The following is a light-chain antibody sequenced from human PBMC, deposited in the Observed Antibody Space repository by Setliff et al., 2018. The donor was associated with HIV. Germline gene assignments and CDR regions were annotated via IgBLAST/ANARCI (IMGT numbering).Light chain of an antibody. CDR1: SSNIGAYE. V-gene: IGLV1-40*01. J-gene: IGLJ1*01. CDR3: QSYDSLSGSRV. CDR2: GNN. Sequence: QSVLTQPPSVSGAPGQRITISCTGSSSNIGAYEVHWYQQLPGTAPKLLIYGNNLWPSVVPDRFSGSKSGTSASLAITGLQPEDEGDYYCQSYDSLSGSRVFGTGTKVTVL.